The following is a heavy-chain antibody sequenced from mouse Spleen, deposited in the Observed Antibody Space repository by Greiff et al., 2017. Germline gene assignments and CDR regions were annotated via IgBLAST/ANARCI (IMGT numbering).Heavy chain of an antibody. J-gene: IGHJ2*01. Sequence: VQLQQSGAELARPGASVKLSCKASGYTFTSYGISWVKKRTGQGLEWIGEIYPRSGNTYYNEKFKGKATLTADKSSSTAYMELRSLTSEDSAVYFCARGMDAKDFDYWGQGTTLTVSS. CDR1: GYTFTSYG. D-gene: IGHD1-3*01. V-gene: IGHV1-81*01. CDR3: ARGMDAKDFDY. CDR2: IYPRSGNT.